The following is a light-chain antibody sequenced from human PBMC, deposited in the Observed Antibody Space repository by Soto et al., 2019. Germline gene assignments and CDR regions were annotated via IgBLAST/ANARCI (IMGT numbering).Light chain of an antibody. CDR2: GSS. Sequence: EIVMTQSPASLSLSPGERATLCCSASQSFSSNLAWYQQKPGQAPRLLIFGSSNRATGIPDRFSGSGSGTDFTLTISRLEPEDFGVYYCQQYGDSPLTSGPGTKVDIK. V-gene: IGKV3-20*01. CDR3: QQYGDSPLT. CDR1: QSFSSN. J-gene: IGKJ3*01.